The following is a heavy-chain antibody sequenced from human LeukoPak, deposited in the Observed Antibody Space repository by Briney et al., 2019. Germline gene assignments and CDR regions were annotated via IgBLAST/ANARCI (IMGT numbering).Heavy chain of an antibody. J-gene: IGHJ5*02. Sequence: KPSETLSLTCTVSGGSISSSSYYWGWIRQPPGKGLEWIGSIYYSGSTYYNPSLKSRVTISVDTSKNQFSLKLSSVTAADTAVYYCARFGGAYSSGWYLGWFDPWGQGTLVTVSS. V-gene: IGHV4-39*01. CDR3: ARFGGAYSSGWYLGWFDP. CDR2: IYYSGST. CDR1: GGSISSSSYY. D-gene: IGHD6-19*01.